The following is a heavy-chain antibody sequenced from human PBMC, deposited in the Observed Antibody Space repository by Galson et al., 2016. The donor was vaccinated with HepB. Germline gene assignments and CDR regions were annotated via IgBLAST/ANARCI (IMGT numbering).Heavy chain of an antibody. V-gene: IGHV5-51*01. CDR3: ARTGTEWIRFGGWFDP. CDR2: IYPGDSDT. D-gene: IGHD5-12*01. CDR1: GYSFATHW. Sequence: QSGAEVKKPGESLKISCKGSGYSFATHWIGWVRQLPGKGLEWMGIIYPGDSDTRYSPSFQGQVTISADKSISTAYLQWSTLKASDTAIYYCARTGTEWIRFGGWFDPWGQGTLVTVSS. J-gene: IGHJ5*02.